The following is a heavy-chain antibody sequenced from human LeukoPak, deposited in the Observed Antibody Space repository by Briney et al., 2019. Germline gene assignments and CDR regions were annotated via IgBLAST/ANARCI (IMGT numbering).Heavy chain of an antibody. Sequence: PGGSLRLSCAASTFTFSTYRMNWVRQAPGKGLEWVSSISRSGSYIFYADSVKGRFTISRDNAKNSLYLQMNSLRAEDTAVYYCARAVNYYDGSGYYYFDYWGQGTLVTVSS. J-gene: IGHJ4*02. CDR1: TFTFSTYR. D-gene: IGHD3-22*01. V-gene: IGHV3-21*01. CDR3: ARAVNYYDGSGYYYFDY. CDR2: ISRSGSYI.